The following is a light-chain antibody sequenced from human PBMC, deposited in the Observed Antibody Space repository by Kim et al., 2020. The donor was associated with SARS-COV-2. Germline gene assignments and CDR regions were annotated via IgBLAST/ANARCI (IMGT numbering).Light chain of an antibody. V-gene: IGKV3-15*01. CDR3: QQYNNWPRT. CDR2: GAS. Sequence: EIVMTQSPATLSVSPGERATLSCRASQNINSNLVWYQQKPGQAPRLVIYGASTRATGIPARFSGGGSGTEFTLTISSLQFEDFAVYYCQQYNNWPRTFGQGTKVDIK. J-gene: IGKJ1*01. CDR1: QNINSN.